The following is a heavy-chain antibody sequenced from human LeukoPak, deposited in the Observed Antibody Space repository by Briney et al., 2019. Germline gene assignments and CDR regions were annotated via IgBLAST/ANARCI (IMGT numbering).Heavy chain of an antibody. Sequence: SETLSLTCTVSGGSISTSNYYWGWIRQPPGKGLEWIGRTDTSGNTNYKPSLKSRVTMSVDTSKNQFSLKLSSVTAADTAVYYCARVSSSWYQDWYFDLWGRGTLVTVSS. CDR2: TDTSGNT. CDR1: GGSISTSNYY. V-gene: IGHV4-61*05. D-gene: IGHD6-13*01. CDR3: ARVSSSWYQDWYFDL. J-gene: IGHJ2*01.